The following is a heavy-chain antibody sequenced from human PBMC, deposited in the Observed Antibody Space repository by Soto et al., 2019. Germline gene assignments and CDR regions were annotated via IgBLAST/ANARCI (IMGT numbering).Heavy chain of an antibody. CDR2: IIPIFGTA. V-gene: IGHV1-69*01. CDR1: GGTFSSYA. Sequence: QVQLVQSGAEVKKPGSSVKVSCKASGGTFSSYAISWVRQAPGQGLEWMGGIIPIFGTANYAQKFQGRVTITADESTSTAYMEMSSLRSEDMAVYYCARDLRYSRSWYDKPAYGMDVWGQGTTVTVSS. D-gene: IGHD6-13*01. CDR3: ARDLRYSRSWYDKPAYGMDV. J-gene: IGHJ6*02.